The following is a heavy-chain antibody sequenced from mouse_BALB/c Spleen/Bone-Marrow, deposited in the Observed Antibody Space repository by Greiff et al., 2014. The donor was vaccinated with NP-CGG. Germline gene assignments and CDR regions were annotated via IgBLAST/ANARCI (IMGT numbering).Heavy chain of an antibody. D-gene: IGHD2-3*01. Sequence: VQLQQPGPELVKPGASVKISCKASGYTFTDYNMHWVKQSHGRSLEWIGYIYPYNGGTGYNQKFKSKATLTVDNSSSTAYMELRSLTSEDSAVYYCARGWLLSGFAYWGQGTLVTVSA. J-gene: IGHJ3*01. CDR3: ARGWLLSGFAY. V-gene: IGHV1S29*02. CDR1: GYTFTDYN. CDR2: IYPYNGGT.